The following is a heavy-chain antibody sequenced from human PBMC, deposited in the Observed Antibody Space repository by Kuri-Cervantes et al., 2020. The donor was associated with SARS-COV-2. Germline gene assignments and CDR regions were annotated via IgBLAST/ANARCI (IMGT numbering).Heavy chain of an antibody. D-gene: IGHD3-22*01. CDR2: IIPIFGTA. CDR1: GYTFTSYG. Sequence: SGKVSCKASGYTFTSYGISWVRQAPGQGLEWMGGIIPIFGTANYAQKFQGRVTITADKSTSTAYMELGSLRSEDTAVYYCAAYYDSSGYSPLAYWGQGTLVTVSS. J-gene: IGHJ4*02. V-gene: IGHV1-69*06. CDR3: AAYYDSSGYSPLAY.